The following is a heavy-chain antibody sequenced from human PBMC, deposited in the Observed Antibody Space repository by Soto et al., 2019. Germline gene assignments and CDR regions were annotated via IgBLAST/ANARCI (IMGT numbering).Heavy chain of an antibody. V-gene: IGHV3-21*04. J-gene: IGHJ4*02. CDR2: ISSSSSYI. CDR3: ARHNHGEQFDF. CDR1: GFSFSNYG. D-gene: IGHD4-17*01. Sequence: GGSLRLSCAASGFSFSNYGMNWVRQAPGKGLEWVSSISSSSSYISYADSVKGRFTISRDNAKNSVYLQMNSLRAEDTAMYYCARHNHGEQFDFWGQGTLVTVSS.